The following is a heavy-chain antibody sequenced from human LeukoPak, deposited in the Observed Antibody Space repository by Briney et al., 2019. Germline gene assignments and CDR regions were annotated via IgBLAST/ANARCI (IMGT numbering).Heavy chain of an antibody. Sequence: ASVKVSCKASGYTFTSYGISWVRQAPGQGLEWMGWISAYSGNTNYAQKLQGRVTMTTDTSTSTAYMELRSLRSDDTAVYYCARCLGYCSSTSCYVGRCFDFWGQGTLVTVSS. CDR1: GYTFTSYG. CDR3: ARCLGYCSSTSCYVGRCFDF. J-gene: IGHJ4*02. D-gene: IGHD2-2*01. V-gene: IGHV1-18*01. CDR2: ISAYSGNT.